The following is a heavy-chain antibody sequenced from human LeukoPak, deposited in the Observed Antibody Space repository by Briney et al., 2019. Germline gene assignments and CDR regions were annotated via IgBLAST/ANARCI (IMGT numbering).Heavy chain of an antibody. CDR2: ISAYNGNT. CDR3: ARGMYYYDSSGYYYGFDY. CDR1: GYTFTSYG. J-gene: IGHJ4*02. V-gene: IGHV1-18*01. Sequence: ASVKVSCKASGYTFTSYGISWVRQAPGQGLEWMGWISAYNGNTNYAQKLQGRVTMTTDTSTSTAYMELRSLRSDDTAVYYCARGMYYYDSSGYYYGFDYWGQGTLVTVSS. D-gene: IGHD3-22*01.